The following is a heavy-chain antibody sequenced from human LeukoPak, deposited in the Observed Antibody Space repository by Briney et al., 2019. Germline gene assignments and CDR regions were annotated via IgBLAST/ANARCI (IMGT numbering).Heavy chain of an antibody. Sequence: ASVTVSCKASGYTFNTYGISWVRQAPGQGLEWMGWICAYNGDTNYAQRFQGRVTMTIDTSTSTAYMELWSLRSDDTAVYYCARDRGYGDDSFDPGGQGTLVTVSS. D-gene: IGHD4-17*01. CDR2: ICAYNGDT. CDR3: ARDRGYGDDSFDP. J-gene: IGHJ5*02. V-gene: IGHV1-18*01. CDR1: GYTFNTYG.